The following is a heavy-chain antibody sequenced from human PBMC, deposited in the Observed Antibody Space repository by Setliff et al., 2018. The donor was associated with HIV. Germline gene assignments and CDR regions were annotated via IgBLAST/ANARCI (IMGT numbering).Heavy chain of an antibody. V-gene: IGHV4-61*02. Sequence: PSETLSLTCTVSGDSINSGTYYWSWIRQPAGKGLEWIGRLHLSGDTNYNPSLKSRVTMSIDTSKNQFSLKLSSVTAADTAVYYCARAADYHDSSGYFTRFDYWGQGTLVTVSS. CDR2: LHLSGDT. CDR3: ARAADYHDSSGYFTRFDY. J-gene: IGHJ4*02. D-gene: IGHD3-22*01. CDR1: GDSINSGTYY.